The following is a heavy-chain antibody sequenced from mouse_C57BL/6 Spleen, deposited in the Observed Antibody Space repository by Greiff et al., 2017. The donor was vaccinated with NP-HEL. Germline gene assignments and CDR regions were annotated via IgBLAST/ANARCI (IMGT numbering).Heavy chain of an antibody. V-gene: IGHV1-59*01. D-gene: IGHD4-1*01. J-gene: IGHJ4*01. CDR2: IDPSDSYT. CDR1: GYTFTSYW. CDR3: ARPLTGTLGAMDY. Sequence: VQLQQPGAELVRPGTSVKLSCKASGYTFTSYWMHWVKQRPGQGLEWIGVIDPSDSYTNYNQKFKGKATLTVDTSSSTAYMQLSSLTSEDSAVYYCARPLTGTLGAMDYWGQGTSVTVSS.